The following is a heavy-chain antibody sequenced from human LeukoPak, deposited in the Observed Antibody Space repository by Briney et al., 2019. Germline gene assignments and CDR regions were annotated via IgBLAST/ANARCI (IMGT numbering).Heavy chain of an antibody. D-gene: IGHD3-9*01. CDR2: IYHSGST. CDR3: ARGFRNYDILTGYYAAYAFDI. J-gene: IGHJ3*02. V-gene: IGHV4-38-2*02. Sequence: PSETLSLTCTVSGYSISSGYYWGWIRQPPGKGLEWIGSIYHSGSTYYNPSLKSRVTISVDTSKNQFSLKLSSVTAADTAVYYCARGFRNYDILTGYYAAYAFDIWGQGTMVTVSS. CDR1: GYSISSGYY.